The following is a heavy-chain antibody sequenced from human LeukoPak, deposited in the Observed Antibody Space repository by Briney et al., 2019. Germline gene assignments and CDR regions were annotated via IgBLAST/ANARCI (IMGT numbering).Heavy chain of an antibody. Sequence: ASVKVSCKASGYTFTGYYMHWVRQAPGQGLEWMGWINPNSGGTNYAQKFQGRVTMTRDTSISTAYMELSSLRSEDTAVYYCARVADSSSWYYWFDPWGQGTLVTVSS. CDR2: INPNSGGT. J-gene: IGHJ5*02. CDR1: GYTFTGYY. CDR3: ARVADSSSWYYWFDP. D-gene: IGHD6-13*01. V-gene: IGHV1-2*02.